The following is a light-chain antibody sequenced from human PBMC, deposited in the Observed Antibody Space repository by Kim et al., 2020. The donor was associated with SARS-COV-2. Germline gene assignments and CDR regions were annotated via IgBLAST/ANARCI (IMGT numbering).Light chain of an antibody. Sequence: GQRVTISCSGSNSNIGANIVNWYQQIPGTAPKILIHGNSRRPSGVPDRFSASKSGTSASLAISGLHSADEAHYYCAVWDDSLNGVLFGGGTKVTVL. CDR1: NSNIGANI. CDR2: GNS. CDR3: AVWDDSLNGVL. J-gene: IGLJ3*02. V-gene: IGLV1-44*01.